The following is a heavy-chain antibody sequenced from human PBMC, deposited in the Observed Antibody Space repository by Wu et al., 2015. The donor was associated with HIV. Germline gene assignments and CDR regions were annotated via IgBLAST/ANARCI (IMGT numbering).Heavy chain of an antibody. V-gene: IGHV1-2*02. D-gene: IGHD2-21*01. CDR2: VNTNTGGT. J-gene: IGHJ3*01. Sequence: QVQLVQSGAEVKKPGASVKVSCKASGYTFTGYYIHWVRQAPGQRLEWMGWVNTNTGGTKYAQKFQGRVTMTRDTSISTAYMEPTSLRSDDTAIYYCARDELFRVDDSLDLWGQGTVVTVSS. CDR3: ARDELFRVDDSLDL. CDR1: GYTFTGYY.